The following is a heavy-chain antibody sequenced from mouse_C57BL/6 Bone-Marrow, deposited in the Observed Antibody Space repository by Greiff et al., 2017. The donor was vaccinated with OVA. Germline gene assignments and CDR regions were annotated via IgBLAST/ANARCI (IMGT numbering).Heavy chain of an antibody. CDR1: GYTFTDYY. V-gene: IGHV1-19*01. CDR3: ARAGFAY. J-gene: IGHJ3*01. Sequence: VQLKESGPVLVKPGASVKMSCKASGYTFTDYYMNWVKQSHGKSLEWIGVINPYNGGTSYNQKLKGKATLTVDKDASTAYMELNSLTSEDSAVYYCARAGFAYWGQGTLVTVSA. CDR2: INPYNGGT.